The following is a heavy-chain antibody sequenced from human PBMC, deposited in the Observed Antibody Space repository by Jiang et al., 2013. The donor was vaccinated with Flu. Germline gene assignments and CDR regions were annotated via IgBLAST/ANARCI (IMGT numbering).Heavy chain of an antibody. CDR1: GDSVSSNSAA. Sequence: SQTLSLTCAISGDSVSSNSAAWNWIRQSPSRGLEWLGRTYHRSKWYYDYAVSVKSRITIYPDTSKNQFSLQLNSVTPEDTAVYYCVFSSHIVSDVFNIWGQGTMLTVSS. D-gene: IGHD5-12*01. CDR2: TYHRSKWYY. V-gene: IGHV6-1*01. CDR3: VFSSHIVSDVFNI. J-gene: IGHJ3*02.